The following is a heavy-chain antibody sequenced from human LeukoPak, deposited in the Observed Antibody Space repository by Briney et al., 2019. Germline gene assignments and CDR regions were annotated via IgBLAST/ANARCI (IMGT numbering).Heavy chain of an antibody. J-gene: IGHJ6*02. CDR1: GFTFSSYW. D-gene: IGHD2-2*01. CDR2: IKQDGSEK. V-gene: IGHV3-7*01. CDR3: ARDIVAVPAAMQFYYYYGMDV. Sequence: PGGSLRLSCAASGFTFSSYWMSWVRQAPGKGLEWVANIKQDGSEKYYVDSVKGRFTISRDNAKNSLYLQMNSLRAEDTAVYYCARDIVAVPAAMQFYYYYGMDVWGQGTTVTVSS.